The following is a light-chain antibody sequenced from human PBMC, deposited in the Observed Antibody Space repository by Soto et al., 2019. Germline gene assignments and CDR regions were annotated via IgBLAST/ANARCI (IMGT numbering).Light chain of an antibody. CDR2: DAS. V-gene: IGKV3-11*01. CDR1: QSVSSY. Sequence: EIVLTQSPATLSLSPGERATLSCRASQSVSSYLAWYQQKPGQAPSLLIYDASNRATGIPARFSGSGSGTDCTLTISSLEPEDVAVYYCQPYNNWPLTLGGGTKVDIK. CDR3: QPYNNWPLT. J-gene: IGKJ4*01.